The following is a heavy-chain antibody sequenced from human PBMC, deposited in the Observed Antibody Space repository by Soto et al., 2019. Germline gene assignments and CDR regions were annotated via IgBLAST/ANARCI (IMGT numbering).Heavy chain of an antibody. D-gene: IGHD2-2*01. CDR3: ARDPDCSSTSCPPTDAFDI. V-gene: IGHV3-30-3*01. CDR2: ISYDGSNK. Sequence: GGSLRLSCAASGFTFSSYAMHWVRQAPGKGLEWVAVISYDGSNKYYADSVKGRFTISRDNSKNTLYLQMNSLRAEDTAVYYCARDPDCSSTSCPPTDAFDIWGQGTMVTVSS. J-gene: IGHJ3*02. CDR1: GFTFSSYA.